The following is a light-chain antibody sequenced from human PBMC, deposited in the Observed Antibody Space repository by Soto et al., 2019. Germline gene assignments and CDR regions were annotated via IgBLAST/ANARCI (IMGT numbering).Light chain of an antibody. CDR3: CSYAGTSTHTV. V-gene: IGLV2-23*02. CDR1: SSDVGSYKL. Sequence: QSALTQPASVSGSPGQSITISCTGTSSDVGSYKLVSWYQQHPGKALKLMISEVSKRPSGISDRFSGSKSGSTASLTISGLQAEDEADYYCCSYAGTSTHTVFGGGTQLTVL. J-gene: IGLJ7*01. CDR2: EVS.